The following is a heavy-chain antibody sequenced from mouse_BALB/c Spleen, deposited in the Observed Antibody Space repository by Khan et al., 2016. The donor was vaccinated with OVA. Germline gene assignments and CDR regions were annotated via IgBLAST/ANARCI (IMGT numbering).Heavy chain of an antibody. CDR1: GFTFNTYA. CDR3: VRHAGGSSYYALDY. Sequence: EVQLQESGGGLVQPKGSLKLSCTASGFTFNTYAMNWVRQAPGKGLEWVARIRIKSNNYATYYADSVKDRFTISRDESQSMIYLQMNNLKTEDTAMYYCVRHAGGSSYYALDYWGQGTSVTVSS. J-gene: IGHJ4*01. V-gene: IGHV10-1*02. CDR2: IRIKSNNYAT. D-gene: IGHD1-1*01.